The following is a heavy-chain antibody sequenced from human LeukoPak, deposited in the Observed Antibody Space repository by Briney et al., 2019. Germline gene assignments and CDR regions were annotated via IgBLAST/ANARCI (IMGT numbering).Heavy chain of an antibody. CDR3: AKDLDPYGGSNFDY. CDR1: GFTFSTYA. V-gene: IGHV3-23*03. Sequence: PGGSLRLSCAASGFTFSTYAMTWVRQAPGKGLEWVSVIYSGGSTYYADSVKGRFTISRDNSKNTLYLQMNSLRAEDTAVYYCAKDLDPYGGSNFDYWGQGTLVVVSS. J-gene: IGHJ4*02. D-gene: IGHD4-23*01. CDR2: IYSGGST.